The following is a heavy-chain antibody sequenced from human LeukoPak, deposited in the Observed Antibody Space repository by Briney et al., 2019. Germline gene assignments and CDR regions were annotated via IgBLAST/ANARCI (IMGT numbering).Heavy chain of an antibody. CDR1: GGSISSEGFY. V-gene: IGHV4-31*03. CDR3: ARVVTSSLYFFDY. J-gene: IGHJ4*02. CDR2: IYHSGRT. D-gene: IGHD2-21*02. Sequence: SETLSLTCSVSGGSISSEGFYWSWIHQHPGKGLEWIAYIYHSGRTYYNPSLKSRLTISVDTSKNQFSMSLKSVTAADTAVYYCARVVTSSLYFFDYWGQGTLVSVSS.